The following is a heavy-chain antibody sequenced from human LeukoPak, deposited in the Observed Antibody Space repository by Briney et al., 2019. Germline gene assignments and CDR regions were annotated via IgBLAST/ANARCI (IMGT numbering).Heavy chain of an antibody. CDR3: ARGKYTVLTANDAFDI. J-gene: IGHJ3*02. Sequence: PGGSLRLSCAASGFTFSNSAMNWVRQAPGKGVEWGSSITSGSSYAYYADSVKGRFTISRDNAKNSLHLQMNSLRAEDTALYYCARGKYTVLTANDAFDIWGQGTMVTVSS. CDR2: ITSGSSYA. D-gene: IGHD4-11*01. V-gene: IGHV3-21*01. CDR1: GFTFSNSA.